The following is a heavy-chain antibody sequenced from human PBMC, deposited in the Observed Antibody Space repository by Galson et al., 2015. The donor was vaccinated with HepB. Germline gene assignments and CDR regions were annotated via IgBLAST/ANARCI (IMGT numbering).Heavy chain of an antibody. D-gene: IGHD5-24*01. CDR2: ISVNSGST. CDR1: GFTFSDYD. Sequence: SLRLSCAASGFTFSDYDMSWVRQAPGKGLEWVSAISVNSGSTYYADSVKGRFTISRDNSENTLFLQMNSLRAEDTAVYFCAKDRTPRWLQAKTLPYWGQGTLVTVSS. V-gene: IGHV3-23*01. J-gene: IGHJ4*02. CDR3: AKDRTPRWLQAKTLPY.